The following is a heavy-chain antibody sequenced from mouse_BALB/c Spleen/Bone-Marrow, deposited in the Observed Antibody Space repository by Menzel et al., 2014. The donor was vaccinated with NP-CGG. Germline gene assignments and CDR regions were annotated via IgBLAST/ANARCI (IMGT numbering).Heavy chain of an antibody. CDR1: GFSLTGYG. V-gene: IGHV2-6-7*01. D-gene: IGHD2-4*01. CDR2: IWGDGST. J-gene: IGHJ4*01. CDR3: ARERGMITYYYAMDY. Sequence: VKVVESGPGLVAPSQSLSITCTVSGFSLTGYGVNWVRQPPGKGLEWLGMIWGDGSTDYNSALKSRLSISKDNSKSQVFLKMNSLQTDDTARYYCARERGMITYYYAMDYWGQGTSVTVSS.